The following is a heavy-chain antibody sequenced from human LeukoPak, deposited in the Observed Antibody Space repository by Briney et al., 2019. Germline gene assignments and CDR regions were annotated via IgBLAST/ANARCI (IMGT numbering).Heavy chain of an antibody. CDR2: IYPDDSDT. J-gene: IGHJ4*02. V-gene: IGHV5-51*01. Sequence: GESLKISCKGSGYSFSNYWIGWVRQMPGKGLEWMGIIYPDDSDTRYSPSFQGQVTISADKSISTAYLQWSSLKASDTAMYYCARRRFCTGGSCYPQYYYDYWAREPWSPSPQ. CDR1: GYSFSNYW. CDR3: ARRRFCTGGSCYPQYYYDY. D-gene: IGHD2-15*01.